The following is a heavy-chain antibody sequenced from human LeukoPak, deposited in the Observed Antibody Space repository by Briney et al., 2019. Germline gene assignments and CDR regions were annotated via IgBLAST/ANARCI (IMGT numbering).Heavy chain of an antibody. J-gene: IGHJ2*01. V-gene: IGHV4-30-4*01. CDR3: ARDYPSTVRLRYFDL. CDR2: IYYSGST. CDR1: GGSISSGDYY. D-gene: IGHD4-17*01. Sequence: PSQTLSLTCTVSGGSISSGDYYWSWIRQPPGKGLEWIGYIYYSGSTYYNPSLKSRVTISVDTSKNQFSLKLSSVTAADTAVYYCARDYPSTVRLRYFDLWGRGALVTVSS.